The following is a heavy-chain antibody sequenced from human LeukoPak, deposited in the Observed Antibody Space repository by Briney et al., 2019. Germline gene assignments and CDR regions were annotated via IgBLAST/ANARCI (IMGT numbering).Heavy chain of an antibody. CDR2: IKSYNVGGTT. V-gene: IGHV3-15*01. CDR1: GFSFTNAW. D-gene: IGHD6-19*01. Sequence: GGSLRLSCAASGFSFTNAWMTWVRQAPGKGLEWVGRIKSYNVGGTTDSAAPVKGRFTISRDDSKNTLYLQMNSLKTEDTAIYYCCTPGYSSGWSHPEIWGQGTTVTVSS. CDR3: CTPGYSSGWSHPEI. J-gene: IGHJ3*02.